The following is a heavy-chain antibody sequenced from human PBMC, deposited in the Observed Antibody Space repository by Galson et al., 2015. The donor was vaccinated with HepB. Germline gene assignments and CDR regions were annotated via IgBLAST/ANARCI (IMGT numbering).Heavy chain of an antibody. J-gene: IGHJ6*02. V-gene: IGHV3-7*01. D-gene: IGHD2-2*01. CDR2: IKQDGSEK. Sequence: SLRLSCAASGFTFSSYWMSWVRQAPGKGLEWVANIKQDGSEKYYVDSVKGRFTISRDNAKNSLYLQMNSLRAEDTAVYYCARVGCGGTSCSYYYYYGMDVWGQGTTVTVSS. CDR1: GFTFSSYW. CDR3: ARVGCGGTSCSYYYYYGMDV.